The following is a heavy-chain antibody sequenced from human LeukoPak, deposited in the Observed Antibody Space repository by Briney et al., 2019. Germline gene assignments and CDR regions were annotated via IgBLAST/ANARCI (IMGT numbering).Heavy chain of an antibody. CDR1: GGSISSGGYS. V-gene: IGHV4-30-2*05. CDR2: IYHSGST. J-gene: IGHJ3*02. CDR3: ARDPHPRWEGAFDI. D-gene: IGHD1-26*01. Sequence: PSETLSLTCAVSGGSISSGGYSWSWIRQPPGKGLEWIGYIYHSGSTYYNPSLKSRVTISVDTSKNQFSLKLSSVTAADTAVYYCARDPHPRWEGAFDIWGQGTMVTVSS.